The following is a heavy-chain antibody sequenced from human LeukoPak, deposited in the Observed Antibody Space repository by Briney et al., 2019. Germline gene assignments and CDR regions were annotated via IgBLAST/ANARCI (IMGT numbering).Heavy chain of an antibody. CDR1: GFTFGSYS. J-gene: IGHJ4*02. D-gene: IGHD2-21*02. CDR3: ARDRGDMTNVWAY. CDR2: ISSSSRYI. V-gene: IGHV3-21*01. Sequence: GGSLRLSCEATGFTFGSYSMNWVRQAPGRGLEWVSSISSSSRYIYNADSGKGRFTISRDNAKNSVYLQMNSLRADDTAVYYCARDRGDMTNVWAYWGQGTLVTVSS.